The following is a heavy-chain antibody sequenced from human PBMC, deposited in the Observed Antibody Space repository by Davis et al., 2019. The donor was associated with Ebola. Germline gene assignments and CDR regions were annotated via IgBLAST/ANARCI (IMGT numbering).Heavy chain of an antibody. V-gene: IGHV5-51*01. D-gene: IGHD2-15*01. Sequence: GESLKISCKGSGYSFTSYWIGWVRQMPGKGLEWMGIIYPGDSDTRYSPSFQGQVTISADKSISTAYLQWSSLKASDTAVYYCARKLGYCSGGSCYSGEAGWFDPWGQGTLVTVSS. CDR3: ARKLGYCSGGSCYSGEAGWFDP. CDR2: IYPGDSDT. CDR1: GYSFTSYW. J-gene: IGHJ5*02.